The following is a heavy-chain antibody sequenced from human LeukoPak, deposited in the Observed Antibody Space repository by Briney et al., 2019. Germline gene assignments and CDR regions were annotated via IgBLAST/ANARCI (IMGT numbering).Heavy chain of an antibody. CDR1: GFPFSDYG. V-gene: IGHV3-30*18. CDR2: ISHDGSNK. Sequence: GGSLRLSCAASGFPFSDYGMYWVRQAPGKGLEWLAVISHDGSNKYYADSVKGRITISRDNSMNTLYLQMNSLRAEDTAVYYCAKVRWGSDNALDSWGQGTLVTVSS. D-gene: IGHD3-16*01. CDR3: AKVRWGSDNALDS. J-gene: IGHJ4*02.